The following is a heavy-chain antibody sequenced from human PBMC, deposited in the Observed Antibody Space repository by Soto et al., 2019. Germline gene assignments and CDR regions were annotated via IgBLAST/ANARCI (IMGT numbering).Heavy chain of an antibody. Sequence: SETLCVACTFSVASINNTSYYWGWIRQSPGKGLEWIGNIYYSGKTYYSPSLKSRVSISVDASRNQFSLRLSSVTAADTAVYYCGRPWGIGMTPPGPWGQGVMVTVSS. CDR2: IYYSGKT. D-gene: IGHD6-13*01. V-gene: IGHV4-39*01. CDR3: GRPWGIGMTPPGP. CDR1: VASINNTSYY. J-gene: IGHJ5*02.